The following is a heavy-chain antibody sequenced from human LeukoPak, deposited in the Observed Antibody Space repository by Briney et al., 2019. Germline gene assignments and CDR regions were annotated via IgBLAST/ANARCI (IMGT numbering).Heavy chain of an antibody. D-gene: IGHD2-21*02. J-gene: IGHJ4*02. CDR1: GSTFTDYY. Sequence: ASVKVSCKASGSTFTDYYMHWVRQAPGQGLEWMGWINPNSGGTNYAQKFQGRVTMTRDTSISTAYMELSRLLSGDTAVYYCARGKTMVYCGGDCYRFDNWGQGTLVTVSS. CDR2: INPNSGGT. CDR3: ARGKTMVYCGGDCYRFDN. V-gene: IGHV1-2*02.